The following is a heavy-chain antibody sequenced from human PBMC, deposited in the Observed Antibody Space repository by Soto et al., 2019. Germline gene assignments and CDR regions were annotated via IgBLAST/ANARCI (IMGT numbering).Heavy chain of an antibody. V-gene: IGHV3-23*01. Sequence: EVQLLESGGGLVQPGGSLRLSCAASGFTFSTFEMSWVRQAPGRGLEWVSFISDDSSRTYYADAVKGRFTISRDNSKHTLYLQTNSLTAEDTAVYACVKGGWLDFWGQGTLVTVSS. D-gene: IGHD3-16*01. CDR2: ISDDSSRT. J-gene: IGHJ5*01. CDR1: GFTFSTFE. CDR3: VKGGWLDF.